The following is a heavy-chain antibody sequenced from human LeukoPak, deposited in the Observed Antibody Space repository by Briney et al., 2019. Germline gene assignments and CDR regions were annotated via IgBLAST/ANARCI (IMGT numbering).Heavy chain of an antibody. CDR3: ARLGDDYPFDY. J-gene: IGHJ4*02. Sequence: GASRKISCKGSGSCFTSYWIGWVRQMPGKGLEWMGIIYPGDSDTRYSPSFQGQVSISADKSISTAYLQWSSLKASDTAMYYCARLGDDYPFDYWGQGTLVTVSS. V-gene: IGHV5-51*01. D-gene: IGHD4-11*01. CDR2: IYPGDSDT. CDR1: GSCFTSYW.